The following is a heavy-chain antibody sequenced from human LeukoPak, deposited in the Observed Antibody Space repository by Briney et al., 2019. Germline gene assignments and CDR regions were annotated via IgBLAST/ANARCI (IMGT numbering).Heavy chain of an antibody. CDR1: GFTFSSYS. D-gene: IGHD6-13*01. Sequence: GGSLRLSCAASGFTFSSYSMNWVRQAPGKGLEWVSSISSSGSFIYYADSVKGRLTTSRDNAKNSLYLQMNSLRADDTAVYYCARVETAAWDWLDPWGQGTLVTVSS. CDR2: ISSSGSFI. V-gene: IGHV3-21*01. J-gene: IGHJ5*02. CDR3: ARVETAAWDWLDP.